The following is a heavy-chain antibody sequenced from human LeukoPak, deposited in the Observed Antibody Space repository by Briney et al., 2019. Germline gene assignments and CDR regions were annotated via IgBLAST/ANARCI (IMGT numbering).Heavy chain of an antibody. Sequence: NSSETLSLTCAVYGGSFSGYYWSWIRQPPGKGLEWIGEINHSGSTNYNPSLKSRVTISVDTSKNQFSLKLSSVTAADTAVYYCARERGVGYCSGGSCPPDYWGQGTLVTVSS. CDR1: GGSFSGYY. D-gene: IGHD2-15*01. J-gene: IGHJ4*02. CDR3: ARERGVGYCSGGSCPPDY. V-gene: IGHV4-34*01. CDR2: INHSGST.